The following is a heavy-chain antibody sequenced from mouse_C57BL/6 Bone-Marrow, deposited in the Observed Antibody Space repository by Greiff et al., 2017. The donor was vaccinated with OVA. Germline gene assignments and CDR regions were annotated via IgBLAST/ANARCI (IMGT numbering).Heavy chain of an antibody. J-gene: IGHJ2*01. V-gene: IGHV14-4*01. Sequence: EVQLQQSGAELVRPGASVKLSCTASGFNIKDDYMHWVKQRPEQGLEWIGWIDPENGDTEYASKFQGKATITADTSSNTAYLQLSSLTSEDTAVDYCTTRTTMVTGYCDYWGQGTTLTVSS. CDR1: GFNIKDDY. CDR2: IDPENGDT. CDR3: TTRTTMVTGYCDY. D-gene: IGHD2-2*01.